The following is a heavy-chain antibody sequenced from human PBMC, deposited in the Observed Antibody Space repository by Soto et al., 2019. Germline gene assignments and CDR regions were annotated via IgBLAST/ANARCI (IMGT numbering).Heavy chain of an antibody. CDR3: ARVIQLLLGVDY. D-gene: IGHD5-18*01. Sequence: QLQLQESGPGLVKPSQTLSITGTVSGGSISSGGYSWSCILQHPGKGLEWIGYIYYSGSTYYNPSLKSRVTISVDTSKNQFSLKLSSVTAADTAVYYCARVIQLLLGVDYWGQGTLVTVSS. J-gene: IGHJ4*02. CDR2: IYYSGST. CDR1: GGSISSGGYS. V-gene: IGHV4-31*03.